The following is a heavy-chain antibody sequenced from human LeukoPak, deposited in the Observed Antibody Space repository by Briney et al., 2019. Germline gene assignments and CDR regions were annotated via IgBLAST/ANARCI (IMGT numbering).Heavy chain of an antibody. CDR1: GFTFSSHA. CDR2: ISGSGGST. Sequence: PGGSLRLSCAASGFTFSSHAMHWVRQAPGKGLEWVSAISGSGGSTYYADSVKGRFTISRDNSKNTLYLQMNSLRAEDTAVYYCAKGGGQGIAARPGGQGTLVTVSS. CDR3: AKGGGQGIAARP. J-gene: IGHJ5*02. D-gene: IGHD6-6*01. V-gene: IGHV3-23*01.